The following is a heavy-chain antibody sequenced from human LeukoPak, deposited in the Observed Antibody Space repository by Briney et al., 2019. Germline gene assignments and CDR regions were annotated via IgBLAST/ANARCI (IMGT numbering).Heavy chain of an antibody. D-gene: IGHD1-1*01. CDR3: ARGNDGLYYYYYYMDV. CDR1: GYTFTGYY. CDR2: MNPNSGNT. V-gene: IGHV1-8*03. J-gene: IGHJ6*03. Sequence: GASVKVSCKASGYTFTGYYMHWVRQATRQGLEWMGWMNPNSGNTGYAQKFQGRATITRNNSISTAYMELSSLRSEDTAVYYCARGNDGLYYYYYYMDVWGKGTTVTVSS.